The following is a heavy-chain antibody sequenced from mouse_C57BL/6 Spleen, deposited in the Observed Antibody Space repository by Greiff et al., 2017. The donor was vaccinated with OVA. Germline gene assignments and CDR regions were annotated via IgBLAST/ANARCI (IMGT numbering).Heavy chain of an antibody. D-gene: IGHD1-1*01. CDR2: IDPEDGGT. Sequence: VQLQQSGAELVRPGASVKLSCTASGFNIKDYYMHWVKQRPEQGLEWIGRIDPEDGGTEYAPKFQGKATMTADTSSNTAYLQLSSLTSEDTAVYYCTTGGSRGYYFDYWGQGTTLTVSS. CDR3: TTGGSRGYYFDY. V-gene: IGHV14-1*01. CDR1: GFNIKDYY. J-gene: IGHJ2*01.